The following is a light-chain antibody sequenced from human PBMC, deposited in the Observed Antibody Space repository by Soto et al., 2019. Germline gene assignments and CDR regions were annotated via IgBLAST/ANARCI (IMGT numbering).Light chain of an antibody. Sequence: DIQMTQSPSFLSASAGDRVSITCRASQSIRSYLNWYQQKPGKAPKLLIYAASTLQSGVPSRFSGSGSGTDFTLTISSLQPEDFATYICQQSFDTFSFTFGGGTKVEMK. CDR3: QQSFDTFSFT. V-gene: IGKV1-39*01. J-gene: IGKJ4*01. CDR1: QSIRSY. CDR2: AAS.